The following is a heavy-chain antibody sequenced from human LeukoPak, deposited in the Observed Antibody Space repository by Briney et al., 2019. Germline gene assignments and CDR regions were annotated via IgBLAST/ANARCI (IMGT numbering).Heavy chain of an antibody. D-gene: IGHD6-19*01. J-gene: IGHJ4*02. CDR3: ARGPIVSTSGWFRGHNYFDY. Sequence: ASVKVSCKASGYTFTNNYLHWVRQAPGQGLEWMGMIYPRDGSTSYAQNFQGRVTVTRDTSTTTVHMELRGLRSEDTAVYYCARGPIVSTSGWFRGHNYFDYWGQGTLVTVSS. CDR2: IYPRDGST. CDR1: GYTFTNNY. V-gene: IGHV1-46*01.